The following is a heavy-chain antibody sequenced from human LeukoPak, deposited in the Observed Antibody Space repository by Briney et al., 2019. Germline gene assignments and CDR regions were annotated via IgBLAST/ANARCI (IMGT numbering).Heavy chain of an antibody. CDR1: GGSISSYY. D-gene: IGHD1-26*01. Sequence: SETLPLTCTVSGGSISSYYWSWIRQPPGKGLEWIGYIYTSGSTNYNPSLKSRVTISVDTSKNQFSLKLSSVTAADTAVYYCARHNSGSYYFDYWGQGTLVTVSS. J-gene: IGHJ4*02. CDR2: IYTSGST. CDR3: ARHNSGSYYFDY. V-gene: IGHV4-4*09.